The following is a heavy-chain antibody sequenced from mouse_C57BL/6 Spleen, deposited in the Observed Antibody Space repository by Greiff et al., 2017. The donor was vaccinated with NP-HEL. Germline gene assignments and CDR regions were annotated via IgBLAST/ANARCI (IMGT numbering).Heavy chain of an antibody. Sequence: EVQLQQSGPELVKPGASVKMSCKASGYTFTDYNMHWVKQSHGKSLEWIGYINPNNGGTSYNQKFKGKATLTVNKSSSTAYMELRSLTSEDSAVYYCATLYYYGSSYYFDYWGQGTTLTVSS. V-gene: IGHV1-22*01. CDR2: INPNNGGT. CDR3: ATLYYYGSSYYFDY. J-gene: IGHJ2*01. CDR1: GYTFTDYN. D-gene: IGHD1-1*01.